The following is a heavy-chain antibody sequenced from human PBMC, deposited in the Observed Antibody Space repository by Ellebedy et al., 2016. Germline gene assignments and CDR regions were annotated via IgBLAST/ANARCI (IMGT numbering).Heavy chain of an antibody. CDR1: GGTFSSYA. CDR2: ISAYNGNT. D-gene: IGHD3-9*01. Sequence: ASVKVSXXASGGTFSSYAISWVRQAPGQGLEWMGWISAYNGNTNYAQKLQGRVTMTTDTSTSTAYMELRSLRSDDTAVYYCARGSLVYDILTGSPGVNWFDPWGQGTLVTVSS. CDR3: ARGSLVYDILTGSPGVNWFDP. J-gene: IGHJ5*02. V-gene: IGHV1-18*01.